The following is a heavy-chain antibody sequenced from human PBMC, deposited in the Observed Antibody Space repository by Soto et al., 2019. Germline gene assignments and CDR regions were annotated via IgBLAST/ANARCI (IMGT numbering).Heavy chain of an antibody. CDR1: GGSISSGAYY. CDR3: ARHSRYCTNDFSYTASYYYGLDV. Sequence: QLQLQESGPGLVKPSETLSLTCTVSGGSISSGAYYWAWIRQTPGKGLEWIGSIYYSGSTYYSPSLKTRVTISVDTSKNQFSLTLSSVTAADTAVYYCARHSRYCTNDFSYTASYYYGLDVWGQGTTVTASS. CDR2: IYYSGST. J-gene: IGHJ6*02. D-gene: IGHD2-8*01. V-gene: IGHV4-39*01.